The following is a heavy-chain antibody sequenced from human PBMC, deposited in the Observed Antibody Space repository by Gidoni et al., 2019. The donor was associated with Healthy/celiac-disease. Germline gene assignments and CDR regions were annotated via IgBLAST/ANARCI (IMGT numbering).Heavy chain of an antibody. D-gene: IGHD1-26*01. J-gene: IGHJ4*02. CDR2: INHSGST. CDR1: GWSFSGYY. V-gene: IGHV4-34*01. CDR3: ASRIVGATGLGY. Sequence: QVQLQQWGAGLLKLSETLSLTCAVYGWSFSGYYWSWIRQPPGKGLEWIGEINHSGSTNYNPSRKSRVTISVDTSKNQFSLKLSSVTAADTAVYYCASRIVGATGLGYWGQGTLVTVSS.